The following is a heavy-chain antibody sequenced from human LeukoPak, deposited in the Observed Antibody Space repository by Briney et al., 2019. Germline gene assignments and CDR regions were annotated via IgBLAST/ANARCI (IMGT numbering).Heavy chain of an antibody. CDR1: GGSISSYY. D-gene: IGHD3-22*01. V-gene: IGHV4-59*01. Sequence: SETLSLTCTVSGGSISSYYWSWIRQPPGKGLEWIGYIYYSGSTNYNPSLKSRVTISGDTSKNQFSLKLSSVTAADTAVYFCARYDSSGRTFDFWGQGTLVTVSS. J-gene: IGHJ4*02. CDR3: ARYDSSGRTFDF. CDR2: IYYSGST.